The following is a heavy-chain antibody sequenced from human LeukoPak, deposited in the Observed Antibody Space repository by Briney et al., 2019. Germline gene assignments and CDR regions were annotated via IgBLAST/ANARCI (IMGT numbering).Heavy chain of an antibody. CDR3: ARGFYDFWSGYPVDY. CDR2: ISSSSSTI. V-gene: IGHV3-48*01. CDR1: GFTFSSYS. Sequence: GGSLRLSCAASGFTFSSYSMNWVRRAPGKGLEWVSYISSSSSTIYYADSVKGRFTISRDNAKNSLYLQMNSLRAEDTAVYYCARGFYDFWSGYPVDYWGQGTLVTVSS. J-gene: IGHJ4*02. D-gene: IGHD3-3*01.